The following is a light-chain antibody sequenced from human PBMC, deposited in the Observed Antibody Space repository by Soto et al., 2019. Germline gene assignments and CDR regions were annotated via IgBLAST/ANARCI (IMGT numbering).Light chain of an antibody. Sequence: QSVLTQPPSVSGAPGQGVTVSCIGNSSNIGADYPVHWYQQVPGTAPKLLIYGNTNRPSGVPDRFSGSKSGTSASLAITGLQADDESDYYCQSYDSSLSGWVFGGGTKLTVL. CDR1: SSNIGADYP. CDR2: GNT. CDR3: QSYDSSLSGWV. J-gene: IGLJ3*02. V-gene: IGLV1-40*01.